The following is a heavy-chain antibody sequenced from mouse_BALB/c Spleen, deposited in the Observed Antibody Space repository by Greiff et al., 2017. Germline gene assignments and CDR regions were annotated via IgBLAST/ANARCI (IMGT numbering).Heavy chain of an antibody. J-gene: IGHJ4*01. CDR3: ARESYYAMDY. V-gene: IGHV1-39*01. Sequence: EVQLQQTGPELVKPGASVKISCKASGYSFTDYIMLWVKQSHGKSLEWIGNINPYYGSTSYNLKFKGKATLTVDKSSSTAYMQLNSLTSEDSAVYYCARESYYAMDYWGQGTSVTVSS. CDR2: INPYYGST. CDR1: GYSFTDYI.